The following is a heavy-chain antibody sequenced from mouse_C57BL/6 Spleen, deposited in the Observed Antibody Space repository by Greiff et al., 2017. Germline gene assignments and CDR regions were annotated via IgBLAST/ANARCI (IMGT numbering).Heavy chain of an antibody. J-gene: IGHJ1*03. CDR2: ISYSGST. CDR1: GYSITSGYD. Sequence: EVQLQESGPGMVKPSQSLSLTCTVTGYSITSGYDWHWIRHFPGNKLEWMGYISYSGSTNYNPSPKSRISITHDTSKNHFVLKVKSVTTEDTATDYCARRGDDYDGYFDVWGTGTTVTVSS. D-gene: IGHD2-4*01. V-gene: IGHV3-1*01. CDR3: ARRGDDYDGYFDV.